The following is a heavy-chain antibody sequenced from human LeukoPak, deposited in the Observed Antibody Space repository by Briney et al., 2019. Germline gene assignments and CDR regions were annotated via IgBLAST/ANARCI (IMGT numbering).Heavy chain of an antibody. J-gene: IGHJ4*02. CDR2: IRGNAYSATT. D-gene: IGHD2-15*01. Sequence: GGSLRLSCTTSEFTFGDYAMSWFRQAPGKGLEWVGFIRGNAYSATTEYAASVKGRFTISRDDSKSIAYLQMNSLKTEDTAVYYCSRGNGVGGRRTRFDYWGQGTLVTVSS. V-gene: IGHV3-49*03. CDR1: EFTFGDYA. CDR3: SRGNGVGGRRTRFDY.